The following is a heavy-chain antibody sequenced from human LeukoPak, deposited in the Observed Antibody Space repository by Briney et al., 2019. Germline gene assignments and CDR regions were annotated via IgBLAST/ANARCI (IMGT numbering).Heavy chain of an antibody. V-gene: IGHV3-33*01. Sequence: GGSLRLSCAASGFTFSSYGMHWVRQASGKGLEWVAVIWYDGSNKYYADSVKGRFTISRDNSKNTLYLQMNSLRAEDTAVYYCAREGIAAAGTRWFDPWGQGTLVTVSS. D-gene: IGHD6-13*01. CDR2: IWYDGSNK. CDR1: GFTFSSYG. J-gene: IGHJ5*02. CDR3: AREGIAAAGTRWFDP.